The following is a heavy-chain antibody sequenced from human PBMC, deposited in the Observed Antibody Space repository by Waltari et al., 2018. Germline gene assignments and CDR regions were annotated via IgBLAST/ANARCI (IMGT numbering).Heavy chain of an antibody. CDR1: GFTFTTYG. V-gene: IGHV3-30*02. D-gene: IGHD1-26*01. CDR2: IRYNGIEK. J-gene: IGHJ4*02. Sequence: QVQLVESGGGVVQPGESLRLSCTASGFTFTTYGMHWVRQAPGKGLEWLAVIRYNGIEKYYADSVRGRFTISRDISKNAVYLQMNSLRADDTAVYYCGIDVSGPIDYWGQGTLVTVSS. CDR3: GIDVSGPIDY.